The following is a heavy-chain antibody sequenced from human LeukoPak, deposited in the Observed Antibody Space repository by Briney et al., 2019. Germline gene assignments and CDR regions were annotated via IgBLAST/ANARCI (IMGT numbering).Heavy chain of an antibody. D-gene: IGHD3-9*01. CDR2: ISSSSSYI. CDR3: ARGKTSDDIIEDAFDI. J-gene: IGHJ3*02. Sequence: GGSLRLSCAASAFSLSAYNMNWVRQAPGKGLEWVSSISSSSSYIYYADSVKGRFTISRDNAKNSLYLQMNSLRAEDTALYYCARGKTSDDIIEDAFDIWGQGTMVAVSS. CDR1: AFSLSAYN. V-gene: IGHV3-21*01.